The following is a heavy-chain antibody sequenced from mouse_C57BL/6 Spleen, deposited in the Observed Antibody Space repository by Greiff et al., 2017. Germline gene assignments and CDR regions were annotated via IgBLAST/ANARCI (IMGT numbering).Heavy chain of an antibody. CDR2: INPNNGGT. CDR1: GYTFTDYY. D-gene: IGHD2-5*01. J-gene: IGHJ4*01. Sequence: EVKLQQSGPELVKPGASVKISCKASGYTFTDYYMNWVKQSQGKSLEWIGDINPNNGGTSYTQTFKGKATLTVYKSSSTAYMELRSLTSEDSAVYYCARGAYYSNYGGYAMDYWGQGTSVTVSS. CDR3: ARGAYYSNYGGYAMDY. V-gene: IGHV1-26*01.